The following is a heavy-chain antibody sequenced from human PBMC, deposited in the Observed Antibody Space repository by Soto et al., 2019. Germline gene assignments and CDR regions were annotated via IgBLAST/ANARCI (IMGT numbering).Heavy chain of an antibody. J-gene: IGHJ4*02. CDR3: AKDMKWGGMTTIHYFDS. Sequence: GGSLRLSCAASGFTFSSYSMNWVRQAPGKGLEWASGISWNSETIDYADSVKGRFTISRDNAKSSLFLQMNSLRPDDTALYYCAKDMKWGGMTTIHYFDSWGQGTLVTVSS. D-gene: IGHD4-17*01. CDR2: ISWNSETI. V-gene: IGHV3-9*01. CDR1: GFTFSSYS.